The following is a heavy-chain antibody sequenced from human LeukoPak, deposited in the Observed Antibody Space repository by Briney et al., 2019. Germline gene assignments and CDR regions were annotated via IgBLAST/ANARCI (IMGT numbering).Heavy chain of an antibody. CDR1: GYTFRGYY. CDR3: ARDPTGTNPHLDY. J-gene: IGHJ4*02. D-gene: IGHD1-1*01. CDR2: INPNSGGT. V-gene: IGHV1-2*06. Sequence: ASVKVCCKASGYTFRGYYLQWWRQAPGQWLELMGRINPNSGGTNYAQKFQGRVTMTRDTSISTAYMELSRLRSDDTAVYYCARDPTGTNPHLDYWGQGTLVTVSS.